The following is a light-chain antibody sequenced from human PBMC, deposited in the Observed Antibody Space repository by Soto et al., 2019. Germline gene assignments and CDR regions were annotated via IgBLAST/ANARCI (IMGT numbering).Light chain of an antibody. Sequence: QLVLTQPPSASGTPGQRVTISCFGSSSNIGSYYVYWYQQLPGTAPKLLIYRNSQRPSGVPDRFSASKSGTSASLAISGLRSEDEADYYCAAWDDSLSVLFGGGTKLTVL. J-gene: IGLJ2*01. CDR1: SSNIGSYY. CDR2: RNS. V-gene: IGLV1-47*01. CDR3: AAWDDSLSVL.